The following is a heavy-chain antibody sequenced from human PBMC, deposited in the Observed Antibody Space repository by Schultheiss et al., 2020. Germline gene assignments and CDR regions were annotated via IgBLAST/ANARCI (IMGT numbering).Heavy chain of an antibody. CDR1: GFTFSGSA. CDR3: RCSGTGG. Sequence: GESLKISCAASGFTFSGSAMHWVRQSSGKGLEWVGRIRSKANNYATAYAASVKGRFTISRDDSKNTAYLQMNSLKTEDTATYYCRCSGTGGWGQGTLVTVSS. J-gene: IGHJ4*02. CDR2: IRSKANNYAT. D-gene: IGHD3-10*02. V-gene: IGHV3-73*01.